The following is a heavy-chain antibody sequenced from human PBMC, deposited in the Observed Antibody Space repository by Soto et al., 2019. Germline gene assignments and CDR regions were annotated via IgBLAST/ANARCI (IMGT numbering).Heavy chain of an antibody. CDR3: ARDPLFYGSGSYYSTPFGYFDY. D-gene: IGHD3-10*01. CDR1: GFTFSSYG. Sequence: GGSLRLSCAASGFTFSSYGMHWVRQAPGKGLEWVAVIWYDGSNKYYADSVKGRFTISRGNSKNTLYLQMNSLRAEDTAVYYCARDPLFYGSGSYYSTPFGYFDYWGQGTLVTVSS. V-gene: IGHV3-33*01. J-gene: IGHJ4*02. CDR2: IWYDGSNK.